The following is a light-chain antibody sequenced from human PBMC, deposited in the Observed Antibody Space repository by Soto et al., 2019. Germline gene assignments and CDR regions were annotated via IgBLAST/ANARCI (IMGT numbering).Light chain of an antibody. CDR2: EDN. CDR1: SGSIASNY. CDR3: HPYDSIVV. V-gene: IGLV6-57*04. Sequence: NFMLTQPHSVSESPGKTVTISCARSSGSIASNYVQWYQQRPGSAPTTVIYEDNQRHSGVPDRFSGSIDSSSNSASLTISRLKTEDEADYYCHPYDSIVVFGGGTKLTVL. J-gene: IGLJ2*01.